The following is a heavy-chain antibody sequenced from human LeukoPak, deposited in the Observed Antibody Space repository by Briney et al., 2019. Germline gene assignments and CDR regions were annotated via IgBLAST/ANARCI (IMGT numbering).Heavy chain of an antibody. Sequence: PGGSLRLPCAASGFTLSKHWMTWVRQAPGKGLECVAIIKQDGSEKYYVNSVKGRFTISRDNAKNSLYLQMNSLRVEDTAVYYCGREWAVDFWGQGTLITVSS. CDR2: IKQDGSEK. CDR3: GREWAVDF. J-gene: IGHJ4*02. V-gene: IGHV3-7*01. CDR1: GFTLSKHW.